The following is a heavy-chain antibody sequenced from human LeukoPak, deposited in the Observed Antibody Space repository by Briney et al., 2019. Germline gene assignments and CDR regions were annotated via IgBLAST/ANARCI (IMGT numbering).Heavy chain of an antibody. Sequence: GASVKVSCKASGGTFSSYTISWVRQAPGQGLELMGRIIPILGIANYAQKFRGRVTITADKSTSTAYMELSSLRSEDTAVYYCAREVGTYYDILTGSTGDWGQGTLVTVPS. V-gene: IGHV1-69*04. CDR3: AREVGTYYDILTGSTGD. CDR1: GGTFSSYT. D-gene: IGHD3-9*01. J-gene: IGHJ4*02. CDR2: IIPILGIA.